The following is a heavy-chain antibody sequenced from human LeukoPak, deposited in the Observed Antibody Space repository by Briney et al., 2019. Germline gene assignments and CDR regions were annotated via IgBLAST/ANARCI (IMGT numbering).Heavy chain of an antibody. CDR3: ARDPFTSANGVGAFDI. D-gene: IGHD2-8*01. Sequence: ETLSLTCAVYGGSFSGYYWSWIRQPPGKGLEWIGEINHSGSTNYNPSLKSRVTISVDTSKNQFSLKLSSVTAADTAVYYCARDPFTSANGVGAFDIWGQGTMVTVSS. V-gene: IGHV4-34*01. CDR2: INHSGST. CDR1: GGSFSGYY. J-gene: IGHJ3*02.